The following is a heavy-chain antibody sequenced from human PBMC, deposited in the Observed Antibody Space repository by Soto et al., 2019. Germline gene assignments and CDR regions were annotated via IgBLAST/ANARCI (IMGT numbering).Heavy chain of an antibody. CDR3: ARSQVGLPIVFNX. D-gene: IGHD1-26*01. J-gene: IGHJ4*02. CDR1: GGSISDSNDY. Sequence: SETLSLTFTVSGGSISDSNDYWGWVRQPPGKGLELLGRFFYRGNTYYNPSLKSRVVISVDTSKSQFSLRLMSVPAADTAVYYCARSQVGLPIVFNXWGQGTLFTVSX. CDR2: FFYRGNT. V-gene: IGHV4-39*01.